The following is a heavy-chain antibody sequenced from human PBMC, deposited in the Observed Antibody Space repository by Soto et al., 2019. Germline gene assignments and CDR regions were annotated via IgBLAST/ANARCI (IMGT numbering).Heavy chain of an antibody. V-gene: IGHV2-70*04. CDR3: ARIRQGYSSNWANCDC. Sequence: SGPTLVNPTHTLTLTCTFSGFSLSTRGMRVSWIRQPPGKALEWLARIDWDDDKFYSTSLKTRLTISQDTFQNQVVLTKTNIDPVDTATYYCARIRQGYSSNWANCDCCGQGTRGAVSS. D-gene: IGHD6-13*01. J-gene: IGHJ4*02. CDR1: GFSLSTRGMR. CDR2: IDWDDDK.